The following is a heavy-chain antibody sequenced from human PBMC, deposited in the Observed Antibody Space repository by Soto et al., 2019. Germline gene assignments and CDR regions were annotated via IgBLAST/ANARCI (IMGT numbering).Heavy chain of an antibody. D-gene: IGHD6-13*01. CDR1: GFTFSSYN. Sequence: GGSLRLSCAASGFTFSSYNMNWVRQAPGKGLEWVSVLYSGGSTYYADSVKGRFTISRDNSKNTLFLQMNSLRAEDTAVYYCAVNAWYSSKSWFDPWGQGTLVTVSS. J-gene: IGHJ5*02. V-gene: IGHV3-66*01. CDR2: LYSGGST. CDR3: AVNAWYSSKSWFDP.